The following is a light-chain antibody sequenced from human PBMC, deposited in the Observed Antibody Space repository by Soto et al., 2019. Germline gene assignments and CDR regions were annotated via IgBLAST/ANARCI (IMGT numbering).Light chain of an antibody. J-gene: IGKJ4*01. CDR1: QDISND. CDR3: QKYNSFPPT. CDR2: SSS. Sequence: DFQMTQSPSSLSASVGDRVTITCRASQDISNDVAWYQQKPGKPPNLLISSSSTLQSGVPSRFSGTGYGTDFTLTIANLQPDDVATYYCQKYNSFPPTFGGGTKLDI. V-gene: IGKV1-27*01.